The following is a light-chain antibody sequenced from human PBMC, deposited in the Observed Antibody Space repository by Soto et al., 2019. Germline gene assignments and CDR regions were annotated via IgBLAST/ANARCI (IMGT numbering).Light chain of an antibody. Sequence: SPGKSTTLSCRASQSVSSSYLAWYQQKPGQAPRLLIYGASSRATGIPDRFSGSGSGTDFTITITGLEPEDLSVYSCQQDVRHGRFGPGTEVDIK. CDR3: QQDVRHGR. J-gene: IGKJ1*01. V-gene: IGKV3-20*01. CDR2: GAS. CDR1: QSVSSSY.